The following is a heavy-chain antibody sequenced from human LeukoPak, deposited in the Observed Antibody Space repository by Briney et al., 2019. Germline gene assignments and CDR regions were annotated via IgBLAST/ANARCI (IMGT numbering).Heavy chain of an antibody. CDR2: IYTSGST. D-gene: IGHD6-13*01. CDR1: GGSISSYY. CDR3: ARDVKAAAGPTRAYYYYYYGMDV. Sequence: SETLSLTCTVSGGSISSYYWSWIRQPAGKGLEWIGRIYTSGSTNYNPSLKSRVTMSVDTSKNQFSLKLSPVTAADTAVYYCARDVKAAAGPTRAYYYYYYGMDVWGQGTTVTVSS. J-gene: IGHJ6*02. V-gene: IGHV4-4*07.